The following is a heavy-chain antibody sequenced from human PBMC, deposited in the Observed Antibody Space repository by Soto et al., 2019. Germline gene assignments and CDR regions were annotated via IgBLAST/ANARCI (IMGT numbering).Heavy chain of an antibody. CDR3: AKDELRFLEWLAFYGMDV. D-gene: IGHD3-3*01. CDR2: ISYDGSNK. Sequence: GSLRLSCAASGFTFSSYGMHWVRQAPGKGLEWVAVISYDGSNKYYADSVKGRFTISRDNSKNTLYLQMNSLRAEDTAVYYCAKDELRFLEWLAFYGMDVWGQGTTVTVSS. J-gene: IGHJ6*02. CDR1: GFTFSSYG. V-gene: IGHV3-30*18.